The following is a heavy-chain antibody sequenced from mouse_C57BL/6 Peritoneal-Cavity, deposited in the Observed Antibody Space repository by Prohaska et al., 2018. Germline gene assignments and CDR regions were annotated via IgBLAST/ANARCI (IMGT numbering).Heavy chain of an antibody. CDR3: VRHENFDV. Sequence: EVQLVESGGGLVQPIGSLKLSCAASGFSFNTYAMTWVRQAQGKGLEWVARIRSKSNNYATYYAYSVKDRFTISRDDSESILYLQMNNLKTEDTAMYYCVRHENFDVWGTGTTVTVSS. CDR1: GFSFNTYA. V-gene: IGHV10-1*01. CDR2: IRSKSNNYAT. J-gene: IGHJ1*03.